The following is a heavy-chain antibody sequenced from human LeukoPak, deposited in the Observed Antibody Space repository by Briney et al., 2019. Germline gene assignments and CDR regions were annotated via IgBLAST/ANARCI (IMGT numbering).Heavy chain of an antibody. CDR2: IGGSGGYHT. CDR3: ARDRNWGAYDI. CDR1: GFTFSNYG. D-gene: IGHD7-27*01. Sequence: GGTLRLSCAASGFTFSNYGMNWVRQTPGKGLEWVSGIGGSGGYHTYYADAVRGRFTISRDNSRNTLYVQMNSLRAEDTAIYYCARDRNWGAYDIWGQGTMVTVSS. J-gene: IGHJ3*02. V-gene: IGHV3-23*01.